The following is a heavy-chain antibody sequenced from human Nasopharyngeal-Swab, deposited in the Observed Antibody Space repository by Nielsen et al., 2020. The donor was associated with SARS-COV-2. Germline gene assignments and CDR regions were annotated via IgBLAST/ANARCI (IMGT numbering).Heavy chain of an antibody. Sequence: ASVKVSCKASGYTFTSYYMHWVRQAPGQGLEWMGIINPSGGSPSYAQKFQGRFPMTRDTSTSTVYMELSSLRSEDTAVYYCARASYYDFWSGPTLPSDYWGQGTLVTVSS. CDR3: ARASYYDFWSGPTLPSDY. D-gene: IGHD3-3*01. V-gene: IGHV1-46*01. J-gene: IGHJ4*02. CDR1: GYTFTSYY. CDR2: INPSGGSP.